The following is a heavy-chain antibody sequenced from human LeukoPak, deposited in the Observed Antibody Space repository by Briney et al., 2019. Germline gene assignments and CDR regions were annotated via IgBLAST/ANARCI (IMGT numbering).Heavy chain of an antibody. CDR2: INHSGST. CDR3: ARRSYGGTYYYYMDV. D-gene: IGHD3-16*01. Sequence: SETLSLTCTVSGGSISSGSYYWSWIRQPPGKGLEWIGEINHSGSTNYNPSLKSRVTISVDTSKNQFSLKLSSVTAADTAVYYCARRSYGGTYYYYMDVWGKGTTITTSS. V-gene: IGHV4-39*07. J-gene: IGHJ6*03. CDR1: GGSISSGSYY.